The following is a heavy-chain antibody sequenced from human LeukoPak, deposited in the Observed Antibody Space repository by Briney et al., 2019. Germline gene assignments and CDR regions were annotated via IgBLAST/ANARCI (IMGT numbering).Heavy chain of an antibody. J-gene: IGHJ4*02. CDR1: EFSVGSNY. V-gene: IGHV3-66*01. CDR2: IYSGGST. Sequence: AGGSLRLSCAASEFSVGSNYMTWVRQAPGKGLEWVSLIYSGGSTYYADSVKGRFTISRDNSKNTLYPQMNSLRAEDTAVYYCARGRSLVVIDYWGQGTLVTVSS. D-gene: IGHD3-22*01. CDR3: ARGRSLVVIDY.